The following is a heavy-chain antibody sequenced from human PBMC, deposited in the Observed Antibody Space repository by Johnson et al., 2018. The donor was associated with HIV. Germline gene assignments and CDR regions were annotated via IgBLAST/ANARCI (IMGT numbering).Heavy chain of an antibody. CDR1: GFTVSSNY. J-gene: IGHJ3*02. Sequence: VQLVESGGGLIQPGGSLRLSCAASGFTVSSNYMSWVRQAPGKGLEWVSVIYSGGSTYSADSVKGRFTISRDNAKNSLYLQMNSMRAEDTAVYYCAKELAFMITFGGGSALDIWGQGTMVTVSS. V-gene: IGHV3-53*01. CDR3: AKELAFMITFGGGSALDI. CDR2: IYSGGST. D-gene: IGHD3-16*01.